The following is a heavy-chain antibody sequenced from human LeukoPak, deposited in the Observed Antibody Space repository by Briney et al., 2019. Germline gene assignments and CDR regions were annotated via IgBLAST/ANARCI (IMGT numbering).Heavy chain of an antibody. J-gene: IGHJ4*02. D-gene: IGHD4-11*01. CDR2: ISYDGSNK. V-gene: IGHV3-30*18. Sequence: PGRSLRLSCAASGFTFSSYGMHWVRQAPGKGLEWVAVISYDGSNKYYADSVKGRFTISRDNSKNTLYLQMNSLRAEDTAVYYCAKDHLPSSLATVTLDYWGQGTLVTVSS. CDR1: GFTFSSYG. CDR3: AKDHLPSSLATVTLDY.